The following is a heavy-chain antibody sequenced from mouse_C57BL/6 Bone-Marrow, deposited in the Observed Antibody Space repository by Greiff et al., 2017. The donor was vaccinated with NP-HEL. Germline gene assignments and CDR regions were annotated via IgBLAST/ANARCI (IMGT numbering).Heavy chain of an antibody. Sequence: VKLQQSGAELVKPGASVKISCKASGYAFSSSWMNWVKQRPGKGLEWMGQIYPGDGDTNYNGKFKGKATLTADKSSSTAYMQLSSLTSEDSAVYFCARRGGFAYWGQGTLVTVSA. V-gene: IGHV1-80*01. J-gene: IGHJ3*01. CDR1: GYAFSSSW. CDR2: IYPGDGDT. CDR3: ARRGGFAY.